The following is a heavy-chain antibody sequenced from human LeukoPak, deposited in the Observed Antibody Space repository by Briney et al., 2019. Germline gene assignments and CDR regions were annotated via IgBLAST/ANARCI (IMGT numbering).Heavy chain of an antibody. CDR2: AHSSGST. Sequence: SETLSLTCTVSGGSITNYYWSWIRQPPGKGLEWNGSAHSSGSTSYNPSLKSRATFSVDSSKNQLSLKLSSVTVADTAVYYCARYRSSGLDYWGQGALVTVSS. J-gene: IGHJ4*02. CDR1: GGSITNYY. D-gene: IGHD6-19*01. CDR3: ARYRSSGLDY. V-gene: IGHV4-59*01.